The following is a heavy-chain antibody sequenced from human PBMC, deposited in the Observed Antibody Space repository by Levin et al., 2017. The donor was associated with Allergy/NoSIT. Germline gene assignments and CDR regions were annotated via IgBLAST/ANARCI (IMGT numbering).Heavy chain of an antibody. CDR1: GFTFRSSS. CDR3: ARDEPHFDL. Sequence: LSLTCAASGFTFRSSSMNWVRQAPEKGLEWVSLISSSSSYIYYADSVKGRFTISRDNAKNSLFLEVNSLRAEDTAVYYCARDEPHFDLWGRGTLVTVSS. CDR2: ISSSSSYI. V-gene: IGHV3-21*01. J-gene: IGHJ2*01.